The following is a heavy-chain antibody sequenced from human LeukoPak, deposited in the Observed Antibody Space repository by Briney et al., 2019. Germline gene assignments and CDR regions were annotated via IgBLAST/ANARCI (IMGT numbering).Heavy chain of an antibody. CDR1: GYTFTGYY. V-gene: IGHV1-2*02. CDR2: INPNSGGT. CDR3: ARDLPVPMAYATRPTDDY. D-gene: IGHD2-8*01. J-gene: IGHJ4*02. Sequence: ASVKVSCKASGYTFTGYYMHWVRQAPGQGLEWMGWINPNSGGTNYAQKFQGRVTMTRDTSISTAYMELSRLRSDDTAVYYCARDLPVPMAYATRPTDDYWGQGTLVTVSS.